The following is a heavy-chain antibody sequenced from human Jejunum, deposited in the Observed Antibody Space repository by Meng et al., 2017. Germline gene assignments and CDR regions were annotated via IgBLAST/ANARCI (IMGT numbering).Heavy chain of an antibody. J-gene: IGHJ4*02. CDR1: GYTLTSYT. D-gene: IGHD3-22*01. V-gene: IGHV1-3*01. Sequence: QVQLVQSGAEVRKPGASVRISCKASGYTLTSYTMQWVRQAPGQSLEWMGWIIAGGHKKYSQKFQGRVTITRDTSTSTVYMDLSSLRFEDTAVYYCARDPTEVGYFDYWGQGALVTVSS. CDR2: IIAGGHK. CDR3: ARDPTEVGYFDY.